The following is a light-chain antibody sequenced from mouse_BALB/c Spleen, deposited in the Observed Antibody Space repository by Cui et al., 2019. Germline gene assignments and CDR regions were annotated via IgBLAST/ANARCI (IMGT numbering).Light chain of an antibody. CDR1: SSVSSSY. J-gene: IGKJ4*01. V-gene: IGKV4-74*01. CDR2: STS. CDR3: HQYHRSPFT. Sequence: HIVLTQPPAIILASLGERVTMTCTASSSVSSSYLHWYQQKPGSSPKLWIYSTSNLASGVPARFSGSGSGTSYSLTISSMEAEDAATYYCHQYHRSPFTFGSGTKLEIK.